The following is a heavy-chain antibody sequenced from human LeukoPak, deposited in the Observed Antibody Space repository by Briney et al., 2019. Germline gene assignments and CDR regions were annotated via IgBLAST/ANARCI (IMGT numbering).Heavy chain of an antibody. D-gene: IGHD2-2*01. CDR3: ARGGGGCSSTSSSYGSGRLDAFDI. J-gene: IGHJ3*02. CDR2: IYYSGST. V-gene: IGHV4-30-4*01. Sequence: SETLSLTCTVSGGSISSGDYYWSWIRQPPGKGLEWIGYIYYSGSTYYNPSLKSRVTISVDTSKNQFSLKLSSVTAADTAVYYCARGGGGCSSTSSSYGSGRLDAFDIWGKGKMVPFFS. CDR1: GGSISSGDYY.